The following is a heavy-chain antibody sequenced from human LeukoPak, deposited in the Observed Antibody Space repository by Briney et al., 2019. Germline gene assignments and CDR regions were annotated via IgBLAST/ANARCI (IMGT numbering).Heavy chain of an antibody. D-gene: IGHD3-22*01. Sequence: GGSLRLSCAASGFTFSSYGMHWVRQAPGKGLEWVAVISYDGSNKYYADSVKGRFTISRDNSKNTLYLQMNSLRAEDTAVYYCAKDFYDSSGYEGDYWGQGTLVAVSS. CDR2: ISYDGSNK. J-gene: IGHJ4*02. V-gene: IGHV3-30*18. CDR1: GFTFSSYG. CDR3: AKDFYDSSGYEGDY.